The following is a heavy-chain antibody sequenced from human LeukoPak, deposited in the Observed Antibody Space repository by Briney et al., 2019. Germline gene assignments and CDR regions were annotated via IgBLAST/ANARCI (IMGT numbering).Heavy chain of an antibody. V-gene: IGHV4-39*01. Sequence: PSETLSLTCTVSGGSISSSTYYWGWIRQPPGKGLEWIGCIYYSGDTYYNPSLKTRVTLSVDTSKNQFTLKLNSVTATDTAVYYCASTPHSSGWYIAPYWGQGTLVSVSS. J-gene: IGHJ4*02. D-gene: IGHD6-13*01. CDR1: GGSISSSTYY. CDR3: ASTPHSSGWYIAPY. CDR2: IYYSGDT.